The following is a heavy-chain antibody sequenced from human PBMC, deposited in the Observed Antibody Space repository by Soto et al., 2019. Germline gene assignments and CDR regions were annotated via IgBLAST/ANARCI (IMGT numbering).Heavy chain of an antibody. Sequence: GGSLRLSCAASGFTFSSYAMHWVRQAPGKGLEWVAVISYDGSNKYYADSVKGRFTISRDNSKNTLYLQMNSLRAEDTAVYYCARDDRHFGVVIMPGWFDPWGQGTLVTVSS. D-gene: IGHD3-3*01. J-gene: IGHJ5*02. CDR1: GFTFSSYA. CDR2: ISYDGSNK. CDR3: ARDDRHFGVVIMPGWFDP. V-gene: IGHV3-30-3*01.